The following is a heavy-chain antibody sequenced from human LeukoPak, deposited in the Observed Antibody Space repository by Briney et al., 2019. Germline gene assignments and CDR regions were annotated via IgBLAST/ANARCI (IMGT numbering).Heavy chain of an antibody. CDR1: GFTFDDYA. CDR3: AKDSTSDTAMGFGAFDI. D-gene: IGHD5-18*01. CDR2: IRWNRGSI. Sequence: GRSLRLSCAASGFTFDDYAMHWVRHAPGKGLEWVSAIRWNRGSIVYADSVKGRFIISRDNAKNSLYMQMNSLRAEDTALYYCAKDSTSDTAMGFGAFDIWGQGTMVTVSS. J-gene: IGHJ3*02. V-gene: IGHV3-9*01.